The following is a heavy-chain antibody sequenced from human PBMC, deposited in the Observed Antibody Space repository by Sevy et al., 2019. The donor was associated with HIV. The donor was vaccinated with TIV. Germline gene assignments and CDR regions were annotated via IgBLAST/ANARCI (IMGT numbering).Heavy chain of an antibody. V-gene: IGHV3-49*04. CDR2: IRSKAFGGTT. Sequence: SLRLSCTAFEFTFGDFAMSWVRQAPGKGLEWVGFIRSKAFGGTTEYAASVQGRFTISTDDSKSIAYLQMNSLKTEDTGVYYCTRDKLSWDYRSYYMDVWGKGTTVTVSS. CDR1: EFTFGDFA. J-gene: IGHJ6*03. CDR3: TRDKLSWDYRSYYMDV. D-gene: IGHD3-16*02.